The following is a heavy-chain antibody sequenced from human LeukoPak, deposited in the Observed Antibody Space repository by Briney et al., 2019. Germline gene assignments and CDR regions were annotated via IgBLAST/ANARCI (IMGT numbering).Heavy chain of an antibody. Sequence: PGGSLRLTCAASGFTFSSYSMNWVRQAPGKGLEWVSSISSSSSYIYYAGSVKGRFTISRDNAKNSLYLQMNSLRAEDTAVYYCAREYGDYEKYFQHWGQGTLVTVSS. V-gene: IGHV3-21*01. D-gene: IGHD4-17*01. J-gene: IGHJ1*01. CDR3: AREYGDYEKYFQH. CDR2: ISSSSSYI. CDR1: GFTFSSYS.